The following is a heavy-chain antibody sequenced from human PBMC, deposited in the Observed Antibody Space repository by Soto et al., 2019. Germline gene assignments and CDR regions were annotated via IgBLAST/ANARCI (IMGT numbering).Heavy chain of an antibody. J-gene: IGHJ4*02. CDR3: ARDPRATMVRGVP. V-gene: IGHV1-69*08. CDR2: IIPILGIA. Sequence: QVQLVQSGAEVKKPGSSVKVSCKASGGTFSSYTISWVRQAPGQGLEWMGRIIPILGIANYAQKFQGRVTITAGKSTSTAYMELSSLRSEDTAVYYCARDPRATMVRGVPWGQGTLVTVSS. CDR1: GGTFSSYT. D-gene: IGHD3-10*01.